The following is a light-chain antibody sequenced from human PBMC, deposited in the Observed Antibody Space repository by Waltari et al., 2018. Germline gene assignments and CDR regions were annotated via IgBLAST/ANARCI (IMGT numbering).Light chain of an antibody. CDR3: QVWGSGYDHWV. CDR1: DIGTKT. CDR2: EDF. V-gene: IGLV3-21*04. J-gene: IGLJ3*02. Sequence: SYVLTQPPSVSVAPGKTATITCDGDDIGTKTVHWYRQTPGQAPVLVIYEDFARPSGIPERFSGSKSGNTATLTISRVEAGDEADYYCQVWGSGYDHWVFGGGTKLTVL.